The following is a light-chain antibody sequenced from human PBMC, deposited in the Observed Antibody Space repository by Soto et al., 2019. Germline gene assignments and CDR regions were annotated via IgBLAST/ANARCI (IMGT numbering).Light chain of an antibody. CDR1: QTVSSNY. CDR3: QDYGTSWT. J-gene: IGKJ1*01. Sequence: EIILTQSPDTLSLSPGERATLSCRASQTVSSNYLAWCQQRPGQAPRLLIYGASTRAAGIPDRFSGSGSGTDFTLTINRLEPEDFAVYYCQDYGTSWTFGQGTRWIS. CDR2: GAS. V-gene: IGKV3-20*01.